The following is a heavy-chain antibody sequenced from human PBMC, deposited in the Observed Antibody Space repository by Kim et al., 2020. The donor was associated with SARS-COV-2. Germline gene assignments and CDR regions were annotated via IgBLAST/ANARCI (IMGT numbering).Heavy chain of an antibody. D-gene: IGHD3-22*01. CDR1: GFTFSSYA. V-gene: IGHV3-23*01. J-gene: IGHJ6*02. Sequence: GGSLRLSCAASGFTFSSYAMSWVRQAPGKGLEWVSAISGSGGSTYYADSVKGRFTISRDNSKNTLYLQMNSLRAEDTAVYYCAKARTTMIVVVITTGYYYSMDGWGQGTTVTVSS. CDR3: AKARTTMIVVVITTGYYYSMDG. CDR2: ISGSGGST.